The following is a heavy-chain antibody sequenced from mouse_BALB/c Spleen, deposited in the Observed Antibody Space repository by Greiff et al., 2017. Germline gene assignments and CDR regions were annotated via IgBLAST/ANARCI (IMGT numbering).Heavy chain of an antibody. CDR3: ARKDYYAMDY. V-gene: IGHV5-15*02. CDR1: GFTFSDYG. Sequence: EVHLVEPGGGLVQPGGSRKLSCAASGFTFSDYGMAWVRQAPGKGPEWVAFISNLAYSIYYADTVTGRFTISRENAKNTLYLEMSSLRSEDTAMYYCARKDYYAMDYWGQGTSVTVSS. J-gene: IGHJ4*01. CDR2: ISNLAYSI.